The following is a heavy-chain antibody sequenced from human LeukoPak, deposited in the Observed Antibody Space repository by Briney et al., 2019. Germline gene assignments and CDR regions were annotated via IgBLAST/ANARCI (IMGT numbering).Heavy chain of an antibody. J-gene: IGHJ6*03. CDR2: IHYSGST. V-gene: IGHV4-59*01. D-gene: IGHD1-1*01. Sequence: SETLSLTCTVSGGSISSYYWSWIRQPPGKGLVWIGYIHYSGSTNYNPSLKSRVTISVDTSKNQFSLKLSSVTAADTAVYYCARVSWFPGTLYYYMDVWGKGTTVTVSS. CDR1: GGSISSYY. CDR3: ARVSWFPGTLYYYMDV.